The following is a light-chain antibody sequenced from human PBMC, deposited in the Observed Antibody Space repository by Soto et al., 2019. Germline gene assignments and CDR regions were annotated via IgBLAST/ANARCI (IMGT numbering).Light chain of an antibody. J-gene: IGKJ1*01. CDR1: QSVSSF. Sequence: DIQMTQSPSSLSASVGDRVTIACRASQSVSSFLNWYQQKPGKAPKLLIYAASSLQSGVPSRFRGSGSGTDFTLTISSLQPEDFATYYCQQTYSTPQTFGQGTKVDI. V-gene: IGKV1-39*01. CDR3: QQTYSTPQT. CDR2: AAS.